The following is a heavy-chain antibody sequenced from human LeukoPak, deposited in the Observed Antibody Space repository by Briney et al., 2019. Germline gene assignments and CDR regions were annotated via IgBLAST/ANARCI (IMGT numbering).Heavy chain of an antibody. CDR2: VHPSGTT. D-gene: IGHD3-10*01. J-gene: IGHJ6*02. CDR3: ANYVSASGDYYGMDV. Sequence: SETLSLTCTVSGGSISDYYWTWIRQPAGKGLEWIGRVHPSGTTNYNPSLKSRVTMSVDTSKNQFSLKLSSVTAADTAVYYCANYVSASGDYYGMDVWGQGTTGTVSS. V-gene: IGHV4-4*07. CDR1: GGSISDYY.